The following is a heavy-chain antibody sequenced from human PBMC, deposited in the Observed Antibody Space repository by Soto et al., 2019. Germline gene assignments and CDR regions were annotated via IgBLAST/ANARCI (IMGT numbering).Heavy chain of an antibody. CDR1: GFTFSSYA. CDR2: ISGSGDST. Sequence: EVQLLESGGGLVQPGGSLRLSCAASGFTFSSYAVRWVRQAPGKGLEWVSAISGSGDSTYYADSVKGRFTISRDNSKNTLYLQMNSLRAEDTAVYYCARRGSGSYYDYWGQRTLVTVSS. J-gene: IGHJ4*02. V-gene: IGHV3-23*01. CDR3: ARRGSGSYYDY. D-gene: IGHD1-26*01.